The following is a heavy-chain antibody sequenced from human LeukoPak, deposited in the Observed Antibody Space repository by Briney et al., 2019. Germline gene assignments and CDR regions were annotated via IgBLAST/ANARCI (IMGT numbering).Heavy chain of an antibody. CDR2: IYYSGNT. CDR1: GGSISSSGSY. V-gene: IGHV4-39*07. Sequence: SETLPLTCTVSGGSISSSGSYWGWIRQPPGKGLEWIGSIYYSGNTYNPSLKSRVTISVDTSKNQFSLNLTSVNAADTAVYYCARVMAARREDLNWFDPWGQGTLVTVSS. J-gene: IGHJ5*02. CDR3: ARVMAARREDLNWFDP. D-gene: IGHD6-6*01.